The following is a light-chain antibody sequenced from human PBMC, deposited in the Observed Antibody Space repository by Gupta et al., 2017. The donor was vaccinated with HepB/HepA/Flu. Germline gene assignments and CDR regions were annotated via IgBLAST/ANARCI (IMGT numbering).Light chain of an antibody. J-gene: IGKJ4*01. CDR2: DAS. CDR3: QQDGSSQLT. V-gene: IGKV3-20*01. CDR1: QSVSSSY. Sequence: EIVLTQSPGTLSLSPGERATLSCRASQSVSSSYLAWYQQKPGQAPRLLIYDASSRATGIPDRFSGSGSGTEFTLTISRLEPEDFAVYYCQQDGSSQLTFGGGTKVEIK.